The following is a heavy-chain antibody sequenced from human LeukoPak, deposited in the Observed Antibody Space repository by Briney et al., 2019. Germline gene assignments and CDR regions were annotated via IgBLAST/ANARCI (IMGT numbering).Heavy chain of an antibody. V-gene: IGHV4-59*02. Sequence: KPSETLSLTCTVSGASVSSYYWSWIRQPPGKGLEWIGYIYYSGSTNYNPSLKSRVTISVDTSKNQFSLKLSSVTAADTAVYYCARDRNHGSGSFSYDCWGQGTLVTVSS. J-gene: IGHJ4*02. CDR2: IYYSGST. CDR3: ARDRNHGSGSFSYDC. CDR1: GASVSSYY. D-gene: IGHD3-10*01.